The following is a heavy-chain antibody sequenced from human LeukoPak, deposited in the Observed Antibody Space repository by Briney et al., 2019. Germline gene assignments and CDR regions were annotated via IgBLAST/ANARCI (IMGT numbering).Heavy chain of an antibody. CDR2: ISYDGSNK. V-gene: IGHV3-30*18. Sequence: GGSLRLSCAASGFIFSSYAMLWVRQAPGKGLEWVALISYDGSNKYYADSVKGRFTISRDNSKNTLYLQMNSLRAEDTAVYYCAKDEQLRYFDWSKYYFDYWGQGTLVTVSS. J-gene: IGHJ4*02. CDR3: AKDEQLRYFDWSKYYFDY. D-gene: IGHD3-9*01. CDR1: GFIFSSYA.